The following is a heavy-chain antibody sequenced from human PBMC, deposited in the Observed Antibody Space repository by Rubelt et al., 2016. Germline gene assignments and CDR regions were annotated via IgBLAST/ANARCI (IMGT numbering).Heavy chain of an antibody. CDR1: GGSFSGYY. J-gene: IGHJ4*02. CDR2: INNTGST. Sequence: QVQLQQWGAGLLKPSETLSLTCAVYGGSFSGYYWSWIRQSPGKGLEWIGEINNTGSTNYNPSLKSRVTISVDASKNQVSLKLSSVTAADSAVYYCARGVAYTISSYGYWGQGTLVTVSS. V-gene: IGHV4-34*01. CDR3: ARGVAYTISSYGY. D-gene: IGHD6-6*01.